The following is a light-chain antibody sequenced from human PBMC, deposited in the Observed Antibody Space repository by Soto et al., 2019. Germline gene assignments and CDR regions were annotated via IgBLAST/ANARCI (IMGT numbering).Light chain of an antibody. CDR2: DAS. Sequence: DIQMTQSPSTLSASVGDRVTITCRASQSISSWLAWYQQKPGKAPKLLIYDASSLESGVPSRFSGSGSGTEFTLTIRSLQPEDSATYYCLHDYSYPRTFGQGTKVEIK. J-gene: IGKJ1*01. V-gene: IGKV1-5*01. CDR1: QSISSW. CDR3: LHDYSYPRT.